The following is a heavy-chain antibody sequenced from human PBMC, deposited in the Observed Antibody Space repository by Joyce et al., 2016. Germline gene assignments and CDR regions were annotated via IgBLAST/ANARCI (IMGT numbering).Heavy chain of an antibody. CDR2: INPDRGDT. CDR1: GFSFSGYY. CDR3: AREYGGTFYFDY. Sequence: QVQLVQSGAEVKNPGASVKVSCKASGFSFSGYYIHWVRQAPGQGLEWKGGINPDRGDTIYAQKFQGRVTMTRDTSISTVYLELGRLTSDDTALYYCAREYGGTFYFDYWGQVTLVTVSS. V-gene: IGHV1-2*02. D-gene: IGHD4-23*01. J-gene: IGHJ4*02.